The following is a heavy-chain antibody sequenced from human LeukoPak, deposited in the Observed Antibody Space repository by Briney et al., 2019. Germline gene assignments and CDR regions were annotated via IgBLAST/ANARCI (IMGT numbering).Heavy chain of an antibody. CDR2: ISGSGGNT. V-gene: IGHV3-23*01. CDR1: GFSLSTYA. Sequence: GGSLRLSCAASGFSLSTYAMSWVRQAPGKGLEWVSGISGSGGNTHYADSVKGRFTISRDNSKNTLYLQMNSLRAEDTAVYYCAKGGHGSGSYEYWGQGTLVTVSS. J-gene: IGHJ4*02. D-gene: IGHD3-10*01. CDR3: AKGGHGSGSYEY.